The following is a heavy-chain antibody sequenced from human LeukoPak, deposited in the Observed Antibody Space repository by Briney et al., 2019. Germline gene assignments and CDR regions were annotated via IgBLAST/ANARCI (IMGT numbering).Heavy chain of an antibody. Sequence: GASAKVYRKASVYIYTSYYMRWVRQARGQGLEWMGIINPSGGSTSYAQKFQGRVTMTRDMSTSTVYMELSSLRSEDPAVYYCTTGGSSGLWLAYWSQGTLVTVSS. J-gene: IGHJ4*02. CDR2: INPSGGST. CDR3: TTGGSSGLWLAY. V-gene: IGHV1-46*01. CDR1: VYIYTSYY. D-gene: IGHD3-22*01.